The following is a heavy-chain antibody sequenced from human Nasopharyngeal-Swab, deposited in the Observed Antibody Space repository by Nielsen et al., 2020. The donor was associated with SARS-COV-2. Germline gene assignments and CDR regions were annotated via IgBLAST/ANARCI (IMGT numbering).Heavy chain of an antibody. CDR1: GYIFTSYW. CDR2: IYPGDSDT. J-gene: IGHJ3*02. V-gene: IGHV5-51*01. CDR3: ARSLFGLPWAFDI. Sequence: GEPLKISCKGSGYIFTSYWIGWVRQMPGKGLEWMGIIYPGDSDTRYSPSFQGQVTISADKSISTAYLQWSSLKASDTAMYYCARSLFGLPWAFDIWGQGTMVTVSS. D-gene: IGHD3-16*02.